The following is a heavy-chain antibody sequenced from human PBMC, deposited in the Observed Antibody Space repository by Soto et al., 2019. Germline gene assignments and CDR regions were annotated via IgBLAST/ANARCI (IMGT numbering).Heavy chain of an antibody. D-gene: IGHD3-9*01. CDR2: ISSSGATI. CDR3: DRVEYVYDNDP. CDR1: GFTFSDYY. Sequence: GGSLRLSCAASGFTFSDYYMSWIRQAPGKGLEWISYISSSGATIYYADSVKGRFTTSRDNANNSLFLEMNSLRAEDTAVYYCDRVEYVYDNDPWGQGTLVTVSS. V-gene: IGHV3-11*01. J-gene: IGHJ5*02.